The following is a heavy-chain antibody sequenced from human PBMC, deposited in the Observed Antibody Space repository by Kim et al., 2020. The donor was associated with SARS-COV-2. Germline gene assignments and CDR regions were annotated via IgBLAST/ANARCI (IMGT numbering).Heavy chain of an antibody. CDR2: IWYDGSNK. CDR3: ARGDGSGSSYFDL. D-gene: IGHD3-9*01. Sequence: GGSLRLSCAGSGLTFRNYGIHWVRQAPGKGLEWVAIIWYDGSNKYYADSVKGRFTISRDNSKDTVYLQMSSLRAEDTAIYYCARGDGSGSSYFDLWGQGTLVTVTS. CDR1: GLTFRNYG. V-gene: IGHV3-33*01. J-gene: IGHJ4*02.